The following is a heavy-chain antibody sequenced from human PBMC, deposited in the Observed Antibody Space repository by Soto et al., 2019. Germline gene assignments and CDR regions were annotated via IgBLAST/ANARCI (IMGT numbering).Heavy chain of an antibody. J-gene: IGHJ6*02. CDR1: GGSISSSSYY. CDR3: ARRPQGQQWLVIYYYYGMDV. D-gene: IGHD6-19*01. CDR2: IYYSGST. V-gene: IGHV4-39*01. Sequence: PSETLSLTCTVSGGSISSSSYYWGWIRQPPGKGLEWIGSIYYSGSTYYNPSLKSRVTISVDTSKNQFSLKLSSVTAAYTAVYYCARRPQGQQWLVIYYYYGMDVWGQGTTVTVSS.